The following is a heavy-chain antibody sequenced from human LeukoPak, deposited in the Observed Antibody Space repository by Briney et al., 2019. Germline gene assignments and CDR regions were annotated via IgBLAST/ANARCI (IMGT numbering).Heavy chain of an antibody. CDR3: ARSEPGGDFWSGYSYYFDY. CDR2: IYYSGST. Sequence: PSETLSLTCTVSGGSISSYYWSWIRQPPGKGLECIGYIYYSGSTNYNPSLKSRVTISVDTSKNQFSLKLSSVTAADTAVYYCARSEPGGDFWSGYSYYFDYWGQGTLVTVSS. D-gene: IGHD3-3*01. J-gene: IGHJ4*02. CDR1: GGSISSYY. V-gene: IGHV4-59*01.